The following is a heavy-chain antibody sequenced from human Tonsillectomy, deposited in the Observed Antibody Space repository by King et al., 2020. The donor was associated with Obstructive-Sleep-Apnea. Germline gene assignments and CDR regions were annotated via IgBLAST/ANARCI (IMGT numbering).Heavy chain of an antibody. V-gene: IGHV3-21*01. J-gene: IGHJ6*02. Sequence: VQLVESGGGLVKPGGSLRLSCAASGFTFSSYKMNWVLQAPGKGLVWVSSISSSTSYIYYADSVKGRFTISSDKAKNSLYLQMNSLRAEDTAVYYCARDRGGGRRYYGMDVWGQGTTVTVSS. CDR2: ISSSTSYI. CDR1: GFTFSSYK. D-gene: IGHD2-15*01. CDR3: ARDRGGGRRYYGMDV.